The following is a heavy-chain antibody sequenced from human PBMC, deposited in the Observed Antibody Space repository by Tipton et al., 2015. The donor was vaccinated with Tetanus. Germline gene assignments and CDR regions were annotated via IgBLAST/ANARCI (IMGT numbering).Heavy chain of an antibody. V-gene: IGHV3-74*01. D-gene: IGHD3-10*01. CDR3: VKDRGTQSGSGTYNFDF. J-gene: IGHJ4*02. CDR2: INSHGPST. CDR1: GFTFNKYW. Sequence: SLRLSCAASGFTFNKYWMHWVRQAPGKGLVWLSRINSHGPSTSYADSGKGRFIISRDNDKNTLYLDMHSLGAEDTAVYHCVKDRGTQSGSGTYNFDFWGQGTLVTVSS.